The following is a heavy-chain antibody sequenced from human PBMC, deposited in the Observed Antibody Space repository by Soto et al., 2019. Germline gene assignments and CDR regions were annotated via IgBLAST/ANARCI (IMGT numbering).Heavy chain of an antibody. D-gene: IGHD1-26*01. V-gene: IGHV1-2*04. CDR3: ARWYDSGYDYYGMDV. J-gene: IGHJ6*02. CDR1: GYTFTGYY. Sequence: QVQLVQSGAEVKKPGASVKVSCKASGYTFTGYYMHWVRQAPGQGLEWMGWINPNSGGTNYAQKFQGWVTMTRDTSISTAYMELSRLRSDDTAVYYCARWYDSGYDYYGMDVWGQGTTVTVSS. CDR2: INPNSGGT.